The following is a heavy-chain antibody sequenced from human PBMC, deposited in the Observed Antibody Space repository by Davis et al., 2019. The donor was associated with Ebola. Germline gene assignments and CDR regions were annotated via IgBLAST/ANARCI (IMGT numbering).Heavy chain of an antibody. J-gene: IGHJ6*02. CDR3: ARDVEVVGIAAGSYLYYYYGMDV. Sequence: AASVKVSCKASGGTFSSYAMHWVRQAPGQRLEWMGWINAGNGNTKYSQKFQGRVTITRDTSASTAYMELRSLRSDDTAVYYCARDVEVVGIAAGSYLYYYYGMDVWGQGTTVTVSS. D-gene: IGHD3-10*01. CDR2: INAGNGNT. CDR1: GGTFSSYA. V-gene: IGHV1-3*01.